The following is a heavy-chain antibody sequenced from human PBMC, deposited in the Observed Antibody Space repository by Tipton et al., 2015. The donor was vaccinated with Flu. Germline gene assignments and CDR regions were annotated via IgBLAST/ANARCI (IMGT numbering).Heavy chain of an antibody. CDR3: ARLDTAIYGDATLFDH. D-gene: IGHD4-17*01. J-gene: IGHJ5*02. CDR1: GYRFSSYW. CDR2: IYPGDSDT. Sequence: QLVQSGAEVKKPGDSLKISFKGSGYRFSSYWIAWLRQMPGKGLEWMGIIYPGDSDTRYSPSFQGQVTISADKSISTAYLQWSSLKASDTAMYYCARLDTAIYGDATLFDHWCQRTLVTVSS. V-gene: IGHV5-51*03.